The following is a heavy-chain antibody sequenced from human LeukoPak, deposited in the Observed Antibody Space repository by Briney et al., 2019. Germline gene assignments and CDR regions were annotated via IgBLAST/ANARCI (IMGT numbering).Heavy chain of an antibody. D-gene: IGHD3-10*01. Sequence: SETLSLTCTVSGGSISSYYWSWIRQPAGKGLEWIGRIYTSGSTNYNPSLKSRVTMSVDTSKNQFSLKLSSVTAADTAVYYCARDGDYGSGSYYYGMDVWGKGTTVTVSS. V-gene: IGHV4-4*07. CDR3: ARDGDYGSGSYYYGMDV. CDR2: IYTSGST. CDR1: GGSISSYY. J-gene: IGHJ6*04.